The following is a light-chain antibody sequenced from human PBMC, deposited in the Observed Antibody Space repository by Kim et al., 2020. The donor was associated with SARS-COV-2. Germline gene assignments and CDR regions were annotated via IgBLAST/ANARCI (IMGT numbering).Light chain of an antibody. V-gene: IGLV2-8*01. CDR2: EVT. CDR1: IIDIVGHNH. Sequence: QSALTQPPSASGSPGQSVTISCTGTIIDIVGHNHVSWYQYHPGNAPKLIIYEVTQRPSGVPARFSGSKSGNTASLTVSGVQAEDEADYYCLSDAGDYTLLFGGGTQLTVL. J-gene: IGLJ2*01. CDR3: LSDAGDYTLL.